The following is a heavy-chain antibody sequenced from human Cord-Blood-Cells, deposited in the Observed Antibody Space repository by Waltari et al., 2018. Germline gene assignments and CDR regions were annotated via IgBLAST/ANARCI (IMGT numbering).Heavy chain of an antibody. CDR1: GYTLTELS. CDR3: ATDLGWGELSRFDY. V-gene: IGHV1-24*01. CDR2: FEPEDGET. D-gene: IGHD3-16*02. J-gene: IGHJ4*02. Sequence: QVQLVQSGAEVKKPGASVKVSCKVSGYTLTELSMHWVRQAPGKGLEWMGGFEPEDGETIYAQKFQGRVTMNEDTSTDTAYMELSSLRSEDTAVYYCATDLGWGELSRFDYWGQGTLVTVSS.